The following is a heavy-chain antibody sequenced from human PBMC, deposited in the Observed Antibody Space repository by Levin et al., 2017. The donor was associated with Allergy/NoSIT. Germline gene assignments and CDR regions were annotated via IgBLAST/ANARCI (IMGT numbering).Heavy chain of an antibody. J-gene: IGHJ6*02. D-gene: IGHD5-12*01. CDR3: ARNRIIVAGGNDYYYGMDG. CDR2: INYRGVT. CDR1: GGSVSSGTYY. V-gene: IGHV4-61*01. Sequence: SETLSLTCSVSGGSVSSGTYYWSWIRRPPGKGLEWIGYINYRGVTKYNPSLKSRVTISVDTSKNEFSLKVTSVTAADTAAYYCARNRIIVAGGNDYYYGMDGWGQGRTVTVS.